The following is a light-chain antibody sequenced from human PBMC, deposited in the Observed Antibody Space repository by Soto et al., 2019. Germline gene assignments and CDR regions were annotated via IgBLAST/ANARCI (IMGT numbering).Light chain of an antibody. Sequence: IVLTQSPATLSLSPGEKATLSCRASQTIGSYFAWYQHKPGQAPRLLIFDASHRASGVPPGFSGSGSGTAVTLTISSVSPEDVADYYCQQRSYWPQYTLGQGTKLEIK. CDR1: QTIGSY. CDR2: DAS. J-gene: IGKJ2*01. V-gene: IGKV3-11*01. CDR3: QQRSYWPQYT.